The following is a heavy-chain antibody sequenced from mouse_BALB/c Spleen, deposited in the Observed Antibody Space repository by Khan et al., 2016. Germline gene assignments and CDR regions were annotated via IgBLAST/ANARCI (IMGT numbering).Heavy chain of an antibody. CDR2: IYPGDGDT. CDR3: AGGTPLAY. V-gene: IGHV1-80*01. D-gene: IGHD2-14*01. Sequence: QVQLQQSGAELVRPGSSVKISCKASGYAISSYWMNWVKQRPGQGLEWIGQIYPGDGDTHYNGTFKGKATLTADKYSSTAYMQHSRLTAEDAAVDFCAGGTPLAYWGQGTLVTVSA. J-gene: IGHJ3*01. CDR1: GYAISSYW.